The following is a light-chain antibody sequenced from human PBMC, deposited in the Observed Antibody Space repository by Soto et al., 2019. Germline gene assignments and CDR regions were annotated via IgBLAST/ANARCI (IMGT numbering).Light chain of an antibody. CDR1: QGISNY. Sequence: DIQMTQSPSSLSASVGDRVTITCPASQGISNYLAWYQQKPGKVPKLLIYAASTLQSGVPSRFSGSGSGTDFTLTISSLQPEDVATYYCQKYNGAPWTFGQGTKVEIE. J-gene: IGKJ1*01. V-gene: IGKV1-27*01. CDR2: AAS. CDR3: QKYNGAPWT.